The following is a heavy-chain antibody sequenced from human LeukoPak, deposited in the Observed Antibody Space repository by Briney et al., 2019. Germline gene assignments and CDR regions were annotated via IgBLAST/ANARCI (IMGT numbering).Heavy chain of an antibody. D-gene: IGHD1-1*01. V-gene: IGHV3-30*02. CDR1: GFTFSSYG. J-gene: IGHJ4*02. CDR3: ANWRVESPDY. CDR2: IRYDGRNK. Sequence: GGSLRLSCAASGFTFSSYGMHWVRQAPGKGLEWVAHIRYDGRNKYYADSVKGRFTISRDNSKNTLYLQMSSLRAEDTAVYYCANWRVESPDYWGQGTLVTVSS.